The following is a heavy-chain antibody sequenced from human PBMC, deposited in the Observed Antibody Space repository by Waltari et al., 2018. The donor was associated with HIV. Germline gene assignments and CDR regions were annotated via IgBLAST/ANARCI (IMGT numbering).Heavy chain of an antibody. Sequence: QVQLQESGQGLVKPSETLSLTCAVSGYSIRSVYYWGWIRQPPGKGLEWIGSIYHSGSTYYNPSLKSRVTISVDTSKNQFSLKLSSVTAADTAVYYCARVYGYSGSYPGAPDDYWGQGTLVTVSS. CDR1: GYSIRSVYY. CDR3: ARVYGYSGSYPGAPDDY. D-gene: IGHD1-26*01. V-gene: IGHV4-38-2*01. J-gene: IGHJ4*02. CDR2: IYHSGST.